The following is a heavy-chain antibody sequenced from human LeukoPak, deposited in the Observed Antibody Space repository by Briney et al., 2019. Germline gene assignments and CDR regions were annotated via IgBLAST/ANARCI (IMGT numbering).Heavy chain of an antibody. CDR1: GFTFSSYA. Sequence: GGSLRLSCTASGFTFSSYAMSWVRQAPGKGLEWVSAISGSGGSTYYADSVKGRFTISRDNSKNTLYLQMNSLRAEDTAVYYCAKVGTMIVVVISWGQGTLVTVSS. D-gene: IGHD3-22*01. CDR2: ISGSGGST. V-gene: IGHV3-23*01. CDR3: AKVGTMIVVVIS. J-gene: IGHJ4*02.